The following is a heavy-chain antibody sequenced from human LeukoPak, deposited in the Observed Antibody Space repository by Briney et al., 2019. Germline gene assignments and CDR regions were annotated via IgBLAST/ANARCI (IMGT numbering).Heavy chain of an antibody. CDR2: ISYDGSNK. V-gene: IGHV3-30*18. D-gene: IGHD4-11*01. CDR1: GFTFSSYG. CDR3: AKDFPIYSNGHYYGMDV. Sequence: GGSLRLSCAASGFTFSSYGMHWVRQAPGKGLEWVAVISYDGSNKYYADSVKGRFTISRDNSKNTLYLQMNSLRAEDTAEYYCAKDFPIYSNGHYYGMDVWGQGTTVTVSS. J-gene: IGHJ6*02.